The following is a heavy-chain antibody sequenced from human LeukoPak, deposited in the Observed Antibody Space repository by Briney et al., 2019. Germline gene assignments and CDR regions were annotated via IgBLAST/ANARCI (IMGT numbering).Heavy chain of an antibody. V-gene: IGHV3-48*01. D-gene: IGHD4-23*01. CDR2: ISSSSTI. J-gene: IGHJ1*01. CDR3: ARGYGGNSVRHFQH. Sequence: GGSLRLSCAASGFTFSSYSMNWVRQAPGKGLEWVSYISSSSTIYYADSVKGRFTISRDNAKNSLYLQMNSLRAEDTAVYYCARGYGGNSVRHFQHWGQGTLVTVSS. CDR1: GFTFSSYS.